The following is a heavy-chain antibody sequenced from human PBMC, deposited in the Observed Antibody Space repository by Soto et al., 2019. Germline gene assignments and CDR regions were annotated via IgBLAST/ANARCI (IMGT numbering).Heavy chain of an antibody. J-gene: IGHJ6*02. D-gene: IGHD2-2*02. Sequence: GGSLRLSCAASGFTFSSYSMNWVRQAPGKGLEWVSSISSSSSYIYYADSVKGRFTISRDNAKNSLYLQMNSLRAEDTAVYYCAREYTAWPLAYGLDVWGQGTTVTVSS. CDR3: AREYTAWPLAYGLDV. V-gene: IGHV3-21*01. CDR2: ISSSSSYI. CDR1: GFTFSSYS.